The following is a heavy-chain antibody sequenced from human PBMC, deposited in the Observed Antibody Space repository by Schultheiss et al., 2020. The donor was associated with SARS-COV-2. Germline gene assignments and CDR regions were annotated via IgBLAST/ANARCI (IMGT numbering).Heavy chain of an antibody. V-gene: IGHV3-7*01. CDR1: GFTFSSYW. CDR2: IKQDGSEK. CDR3: ARERGGRAPLYDLWSGYYDWYFDL. Sequence: GGSLRLSCAASGFTFSSYWMSWVRQAPGKGLEWVANIKQDGSEKYYVDSVKGRFTISRDNAKNSLYLQMNSLRAEDTAVYYCARERGGRAPLYDLWSGYYDWYFDLWGRGTLVTVSS. D-gene: IGHD3-3*01. J-gene: IGHJ2*01.